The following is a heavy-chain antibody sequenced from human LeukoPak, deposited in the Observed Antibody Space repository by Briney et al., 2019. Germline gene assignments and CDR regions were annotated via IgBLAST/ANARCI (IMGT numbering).Heavy chain of an antibody. J-gene: IGHJ4*02. CDR2: IKSETDGGTT. CDR3: TTFPLVHGL. D-gene: IGHD5-12*01. Sequence: WVRQPPGKGLEWVGRIKSETDGGTTDYTAPVKGRFSISRDDSKNTLYLQMNSLRTEDTAVYYCTTFPLVHGLWGQGTLVTVSS. V-gene: IGHV3-15*01.